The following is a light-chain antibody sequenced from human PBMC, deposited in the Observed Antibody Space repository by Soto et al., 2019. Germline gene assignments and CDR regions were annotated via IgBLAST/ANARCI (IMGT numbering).Light chain of an antibody. CDR2: GAS. J-gene: IGKJ1*01. Sequence: IVLTQSPGTLSLSPGERATLSGRASQTVSNNYSAWYQQKPRQPPSLLIYGASNRATGIPDRFSGSGAGTDFTLTISRLEPEDVAVYYYQQYGSSGTFGQGTKVDIK. CDR3: QQYGSSGT. CDR1: QTVSNNY. V-gene: IGKV3-20*01.